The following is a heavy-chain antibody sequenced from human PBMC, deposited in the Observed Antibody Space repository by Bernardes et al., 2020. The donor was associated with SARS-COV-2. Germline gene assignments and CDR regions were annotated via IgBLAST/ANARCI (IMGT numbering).Heavy chain of an antibody. CDR2: IKQDGSEK. Sequence: GGSLRLSCAASGFTFSSYWMSWVRQAPGKGLEWVANIKQDGSEKYYVDSVKGRFTISRDNAKNSLYLQMNSLRAEDTAVYYCARVSRPSPSFDCSSTSCYVGLGWWGDNWFDPWGQGTLVTVSS. D-gene: IGHD2-2*01. CDR3: ARVSRPSPSFDCSSTSCYVGLGWWGDNWFDP. CDR1: GFTFSSYW. J-gene: IGHJ5*02. V-gene: IGHV3-7*05.